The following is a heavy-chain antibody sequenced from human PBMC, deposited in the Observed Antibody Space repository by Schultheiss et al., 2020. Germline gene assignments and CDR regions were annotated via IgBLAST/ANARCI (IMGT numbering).Heavy chain of an antibody. J-gene: IGHJ5*02. Sequence: GGSLRLSCAASGFTFSSYAMSWVRQAPGKGLEWVSAISGSGDSTYYADSVKGRFTISRDNSKNTLYLQMNSLRAEDTAIFYCARSKTVSNTWFDPWGQGTLVTVSS. CDR2: ISGSGDST. V-gene: IGHV3-23*01. D-gene: IGHD2/OR15-2a*01. CDR3: ARSKTVSNTWFDP. CDR1: GFTFSSYA.